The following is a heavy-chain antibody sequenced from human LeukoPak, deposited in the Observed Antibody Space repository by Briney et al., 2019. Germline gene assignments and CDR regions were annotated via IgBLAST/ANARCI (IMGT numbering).Heavy chain of an antibody. J-gene: IGHJ4*02. CDR2: ISAGGRTT. D-gene: IGHD3-3*01. CDR3: ASWAGNAQSDSWSGPFDY. V-gene: IGHV3-48*04. Sequence: GGSLRLSCAASGFTFSSYAMSWVRQAPGKGLEWVSYISAGGRTTFYADSVTGRFTISRDNAKNSLYLQMSSLRVEDTAVYYCASWAGNAQSDSWSGPFDYWGQGSLVTVSS. CDR1: GFTFSSYA.